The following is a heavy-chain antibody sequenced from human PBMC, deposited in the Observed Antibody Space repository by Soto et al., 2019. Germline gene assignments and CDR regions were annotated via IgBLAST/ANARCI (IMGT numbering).Heavy chain of an antibody. CDR3: ARERYSSGWYRTNWFDP. Sequence: SVKVSCKASGGTFSSYAISWVRQAPGLGLEWMGGIIPIFGTANYAQKFQGRVTITADKSTSTAYMELSSLKSEDTAVYYCARERYSSGWYRTNWFDPWGQGTLVTVSS. J-gene: IGHJ5*02. CDR1: GGTFSSYA. V-gene: IGHV1-69*06. CDR2: IIPIFGTA. D-gene: IGHD6-19*01.